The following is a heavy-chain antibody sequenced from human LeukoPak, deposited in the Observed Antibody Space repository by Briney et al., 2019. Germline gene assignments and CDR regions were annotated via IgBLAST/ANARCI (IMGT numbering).Heavy chain of an antibody. CDR2: ISYSGAST. V-gene: IGHV3-23*01. D-gene: IGHD3-22*01. CDR1: GFTFSGYA. CDR3: AKKDSNGYYSPFDH. J-gene: IGHJ4*02. Sequence: GGSLRLSCAASGFTFSGYAMSWVRQAPGKGLEWVSAISYSGASTYYADSVKGRFTISRDNSKNTLYLQMNTLRDEDTAVYYCAKKDSNGYYSPFDHWGQGTLVTVSS.